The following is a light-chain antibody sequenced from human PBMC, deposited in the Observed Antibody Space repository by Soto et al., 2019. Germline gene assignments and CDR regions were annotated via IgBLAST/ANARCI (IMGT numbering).Light chain of an antibody. Sequence: EIVLTQSPGTLSLSPGERATLSCRASQSVSSSYLAWYQQKPGQAPRLLIYGASSRATGIPDRFSGSGSGTDFTLTISRLEPDDFAVYCCQQYGSSALTFGGGTKVEIK. J-gene: IGKJ4*01. V-gene: IGKV3-20*01. CDR2: GAS. CDR3: QQYGSSALT. CDR1: QSVSSSY.